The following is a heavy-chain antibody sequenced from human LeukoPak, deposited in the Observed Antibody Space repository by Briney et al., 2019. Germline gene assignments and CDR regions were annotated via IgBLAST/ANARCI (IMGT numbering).Heavy chain of an antibody. CDR2: INHSGSTS. CDR3: ARDPAHGSGSLRAFDI. D-gene: IGHD3-10*01. V-gene: IGHV4-34*01. CDR1: GESFSGYF. Sequence: SETLSLTCAVYGESFSGYFWNWIRQPPGKGLEWIGEINHSGSTSNHNPSLKSRVTMSVDTSKNQFSLKLSSVTAADTAVYYCARDPAHGSGSLRAFDIWGQGTMVTVSS. J-gene: IGHJ3*02.